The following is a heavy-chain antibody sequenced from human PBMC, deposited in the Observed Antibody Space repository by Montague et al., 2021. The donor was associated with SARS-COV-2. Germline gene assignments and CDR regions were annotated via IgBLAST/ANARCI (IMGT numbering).Heavy chain of an antibody. CDR3: ARGLIDITMMVVVFTGASLSFDS. CDR1: GGSLSGYH. V-gene: IGHV4-34*01. Sequence: SETLSLTCGVSGGSLSGYHWSWIRQPPGKGLEWIGEIGPSGSTNYNPSLKSRVIISLDTSKNQFSLKLSSVTAADTAVYYCARGLIDITMMVVVFTGASLSFDSWGRGLLVTVPS. J-gene: IGHJ4*02. CDR2: IGPSGST. D-gene: IGHD3-22*01.